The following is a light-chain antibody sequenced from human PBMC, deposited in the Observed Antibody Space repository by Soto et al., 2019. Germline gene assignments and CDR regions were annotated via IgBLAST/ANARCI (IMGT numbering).Light chain of an antibody. Sequence: QSALTQPASLSGSPGQSITISCTGTSSDIGAYNYVSWYQQHPGKAPKLIIYDVSNRPSGVSDRFSGSKSGNTASLTISGLQAEDEADYYCSSYTGSSTLGVFGGGTQLTVL. V-gene: IGLV2-14*01. CDR3: SSYTGSSTLGV. CDR2: DVS. J-gene: IGLJ2*01. CDR1: SSDIGAYNY.